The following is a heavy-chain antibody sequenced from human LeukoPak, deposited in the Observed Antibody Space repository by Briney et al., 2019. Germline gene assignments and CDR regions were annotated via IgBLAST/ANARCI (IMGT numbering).Heavy chain of an antibody. J-gene: IGHJ5*02. CDR3: AREGGRFLEWLLGNWFDP. D-gene: IGHD3-3*01. Sequence: PSQTLSLTCTVSGGSISSGDYYWSWIRQPPGKGLEWIVYIYYSGSTYYNPSLKSRVTISVDTSKNQFSLKLSSVTAADTAVYYCAREGGRFLEWLLGNWFDPWGQGTLVTVSS. CDR1: GGSISSGDYY. CDR2: IYYSGST. V-gene: IGHV4-30-4*08.